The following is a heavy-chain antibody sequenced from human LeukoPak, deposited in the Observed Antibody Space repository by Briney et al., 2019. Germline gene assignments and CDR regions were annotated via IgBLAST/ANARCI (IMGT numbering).Heavy chain of an antibody. CDR1: GFTFSSYS. CDR3: ASRLLWFGDY. Sequence: GGSLRLSCAASGFTFSSYSMNWVRQAPGKGLEWVSAISGSGGSTYYADSVKGRFTISRDNSKNTLYLQMNSLRAEDTAVFYCASRLLWFGDYWGQGTLVTVSS. D-gene: IGHD3-10*01. CDR2: ISGSGGST. V-gene: IGHV3-23*01. J-gene: IGHJ4*02.